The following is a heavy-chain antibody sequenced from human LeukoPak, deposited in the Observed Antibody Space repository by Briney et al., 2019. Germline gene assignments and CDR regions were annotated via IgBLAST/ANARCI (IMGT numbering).Heavy chain of an antibody. CDR2: ISSSSSYI. D-gene: IGHD3-22*01. Sequence: GGSLRLSCAASGFTFSSYSVSWVRQAPGKGLEWVSSISSSSSYIYYADSVKGRFTISRDNAKNSLYLQMNSLRAEDTAVYYCARNRDSSGYYLGPFDYWGQGTLVTVSS. CDR1: GFTFSSYS. J-gene: IGHJ4*02. CDR3: ARNRDSSGYYLGPFDY. V-gene: IGHV3-21*01.